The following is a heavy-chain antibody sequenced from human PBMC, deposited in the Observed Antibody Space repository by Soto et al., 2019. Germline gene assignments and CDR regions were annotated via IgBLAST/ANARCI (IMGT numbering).Heavy chain of an antibody. CDR1: GFTFSSYA. CDR2: IRGSGGST. J-gene: IGHJ4*02. Sequence: EVQLLESGGGLVQPGGSLRLSCAASGFTFSSYAMSWVRQAPGKGLEWVSGIRGSGGSTYYADSVKGRFTITRDNSKNTLYLQMNSLRAEDTAVYYCAKDMWQQLVRYYFDYWGQGTLVTVSS. V-gene: IGHV3-23*01. D-gene: IGHD6-13*01. CDR3: AKDMWQQLVRYYFDY.